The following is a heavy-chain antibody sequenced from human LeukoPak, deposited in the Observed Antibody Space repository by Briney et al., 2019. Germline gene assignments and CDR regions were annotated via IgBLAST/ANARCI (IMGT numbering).Heavy chain of an antibody. J-gene: IGHJ6*03. D-gene: IGHD6-13*01. CDR3: AKGASSWGLGWDYYYYYMDV. CDR1: GYSISSGYY. Sequence: PSETLSLTCTVSGYSISSGYYWGWIRQPPGKGLEWIGSIYHSGSTYYNPSLKSRVTISVDTSKNQFSLKLSSVTAADTAVYYCAKGASSWGLGWDYYYYYMDVWGKGTTVTVSS. V-gene: IGHV4-38-2*02. CDR2: IYHSGST.